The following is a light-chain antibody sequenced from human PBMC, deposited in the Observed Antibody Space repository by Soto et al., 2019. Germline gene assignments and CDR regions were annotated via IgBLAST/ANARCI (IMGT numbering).Light chain of an antibody. Sequence: EIVLTQSPGTLSLSPGERATLSCRASQSVSSSYLAWYQQKPGQAPRLLIYGASSRATGIPDRFSGSGSGTEFTLTISRLEPEDFAVYYCHQSGSSPYTFGQGNKLEIK. CDR1: QSVSSSY. CDR2: GAS. CDR3: HQSGSSPYT. V-gene: IGKV3-20*01. J-gene: IGKJ2*01.